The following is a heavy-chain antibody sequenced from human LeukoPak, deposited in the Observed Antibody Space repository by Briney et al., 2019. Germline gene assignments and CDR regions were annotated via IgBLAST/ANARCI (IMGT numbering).Heavy chain of an antibody. J-gene: IGHJ6*03. CDR1: GFTFSSYG. V-gene: IGHV3-30*02. D-gene: IGHD3-10*01. Sequence: GGSLRLSCAASGFTFSSYGMHWVRQAPGKGLEWVAFIRYDGSNKYYPDSVKGRFTISRDNSKNTLYLQMNSLRAEDTAVYYCAKDSYYYGSGSYYTRYYYYMDVWGKGTPVTVSS. CDR2: IRYDGSNK. CDR3: AKDSYYYGSGSYYTRYYYYMDV.